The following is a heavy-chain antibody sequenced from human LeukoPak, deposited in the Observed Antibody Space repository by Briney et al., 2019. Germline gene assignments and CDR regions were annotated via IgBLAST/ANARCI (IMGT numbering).Heavy chain of an antibody. Sequence: PSETLSLTCTVSGDSISSGDYYWSWIRQPAGKGLEWIGRISSSGSTNYNPSLKSRVTISADTSKNQFSLKLSSVTAADTAVYYCARHEDGYPRDFDYWGQGTLVTVSS. J-gene: IGHJ4*02. CDR2: ISSSGST. D-gene: IGHD5-24*01. V-gene: IGHV4-61*02. CDR1: GDSISSGDYY. CDR3: ARHEDGYPRDFDY.